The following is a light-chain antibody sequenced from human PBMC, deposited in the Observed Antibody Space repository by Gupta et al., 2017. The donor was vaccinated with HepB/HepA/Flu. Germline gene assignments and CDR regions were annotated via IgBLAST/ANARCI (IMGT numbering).Light chain of an antibody. Sequence: DIQLTQSPSSLSASVGDRVTITCRASQSSSNTLNWYQQRPGNPPKLLIYAASTLQTGVPSRFSGSGYGTEFTLSITSLQPEDFATYYCQQSYSTPWTFGQGTKVEIK. J-gene: IGKJ1*01. CDR3: QQSYSTPWT. CDR2: AAS. V-gene: IGKV1-39*01. CDR1: QSSSNT.